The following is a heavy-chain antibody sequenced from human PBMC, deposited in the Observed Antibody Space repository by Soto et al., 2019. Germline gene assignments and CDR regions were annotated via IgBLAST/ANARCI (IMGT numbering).Heavy chain of an antibody. CDR3: TTLGYYESGVGGGY. D-gene: IGHD3-3*01. J-gene: IGHJ4*02. CDR1: GFPFMGFG. Sequence: GSLRLSCAASGFPFMGFGMHCFRQSPGKGLEWVAVISYDGNDKYFADSVKGRFTISRDNSRNTLYLQMSSLRAEDTAVYYCTTLGYYESGVGGGYWGQGTLVTVSS. CDR2: ISYDGNDK. V-gene: IGHV3-30*03.